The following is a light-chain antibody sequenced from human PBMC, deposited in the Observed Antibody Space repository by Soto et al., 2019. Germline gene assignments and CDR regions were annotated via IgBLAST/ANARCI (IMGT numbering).Light chain of an antibody. J-gene: IGKJ4*01. Sequence: IQMTQSPSTPAASVEHKDTITSRPSLPISNYLAWYQQKPGKIPNLLIYAASTLQAGVPSRFSGSGSGTDFALTICSLQPEDVVAYYCQKCNSAPRTVGGGTKVDIK. CDR3: QKCNSAPRT. V-gene: IGKV1-27*01. CDR2: AAS. CDR1: LPISNY.